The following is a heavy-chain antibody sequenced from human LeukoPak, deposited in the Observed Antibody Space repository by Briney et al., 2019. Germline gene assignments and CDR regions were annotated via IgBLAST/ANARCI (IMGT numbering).Heavy chain of an antibody. V-gene: IGHV4-39*07. J-gene: IGHJ5*02. CDR3: ARVSTSGLDP. CDR1: GGSISSSSYY. CDR2: IYYSGST. D-gene: IGHD3-10*01. Sequence: SETLSLTCTVSGGSISSSSYYWGWIRQPPGKGLEWIGSIYYSGSTYYNPSLKSRVTISVDTSKNQFSLKLSSVTAADTAVYYCARVSTSGLDPWGQGTLVTVSS.